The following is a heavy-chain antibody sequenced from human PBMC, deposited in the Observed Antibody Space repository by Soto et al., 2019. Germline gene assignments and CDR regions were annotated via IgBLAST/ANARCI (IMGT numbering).Heavy chain of an antibody. V-gene: IGHV3-30*18. CDR1: GFTFSSYG. CDR3: AKDGRCGDFDP. Sequence: QVQLVESGGGVVQPGRSLRLSCAASGFTFSSYGMHWVRQAPGKGLEWVAVISYDGSNKYYADSVKGRFTISRDNSKNTLYLQMNSLRAEDTAVYYCAKDGRCGDFDPWGQGTLVTVSS. J-gene: IGHJ5*02. CDR2: ISYDGSNK. D-gene: IGHD2-21*01.